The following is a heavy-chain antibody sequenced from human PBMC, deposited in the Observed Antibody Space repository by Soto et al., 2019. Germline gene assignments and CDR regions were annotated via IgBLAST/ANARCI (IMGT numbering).Heavy chain of an antibody. CDR1: GFTFSMYS. Sequence: PGGSLRLSCEVSGFTFSMYSMSWVRQSPGKGLEWVAKIPQDGVDGHYADSVKGRFIISRDNGKNSLHLQLNNLRAEDTAVYYCARDHLILPAHDFFYRSDVWGRGATVTVSS. CDR2: IPQDGVDG. V-gene: IGHV3-7*03. CDR3: ARDHLILPAHDFFYRSDV. J-gene: IGHJ6*02. D-gene: IGHD2-21*02.